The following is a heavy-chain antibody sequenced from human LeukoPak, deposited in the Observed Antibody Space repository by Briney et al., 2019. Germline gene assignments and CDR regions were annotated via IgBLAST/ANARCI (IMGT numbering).Heavy chain of an antibody. V-gene: IGHV4-39*01. CDR2: IYYSGTT. CDR1: GGSISSNTNY. CDR3: SRYRLRIVYYGMDV. J-gene: IGHJ6*02. D-gene: IGHD5/OR15-5a*01. Sequence: PSETLSLTCTVSGGSISSNTNYWGWIRHPPGKGLAWIGSIYYSGTTYYNSSLKSRVTISVDTSKNQFSLKLSSVTAADTAVYYCSRYRLRIVYYGMDVWGQGTTVTVSS.